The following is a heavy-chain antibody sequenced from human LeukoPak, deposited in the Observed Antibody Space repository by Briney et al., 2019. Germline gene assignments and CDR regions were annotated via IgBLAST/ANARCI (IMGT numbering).Heavy chain of an antibody. V-gene: IGHV4-4*07. CDR3: ARQTPLVLYFES. Sequence: PSETLSLTCTVSGDSITHYYWNWIRQPTGKGLEWIGRAYSSGSTNYNPSLQSRVTMSVDTSKSQFSLTFTSVTAADTAVYYCARQTPLVLYFESWGQGTLVTVSS. D-gene: IGHD5-18*01. J-gene: IGHJ4*02. CDR2: AYSSGST. CDR1: GDSITHYY.